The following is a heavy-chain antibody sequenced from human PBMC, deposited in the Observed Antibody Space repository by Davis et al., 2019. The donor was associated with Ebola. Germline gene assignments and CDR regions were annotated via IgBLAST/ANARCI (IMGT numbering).Heavy chain of an antibody. CDR2: INHSGST. CDR3: ARGVGYSGYVDY. CDR1: GGSFSGYY. Sequence: SETLSLTCAVSGGSFSGYYWSWIRQPPGKGLEWIGEINHSGSTKYNPSLKSRVTVLVDTSKNQFSLKVTSVTPEDTAVYYCARGVGYSGYVDYWGQGTLVTVSS. D-gene: IGHD5-12*01. V-gene: IGHV4-34*01. J-gene: IGHJ4*02.